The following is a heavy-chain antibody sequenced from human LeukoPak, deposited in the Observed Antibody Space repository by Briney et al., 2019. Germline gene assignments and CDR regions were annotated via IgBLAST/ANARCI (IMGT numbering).Heavy chain of an antibody. J-gene: IGHJ5*02. CDR1: GYSISSGYY. V-gene: IGHV4-38-2*02. CDR3: ARPPGIAAAWFDP. CDR2: IYHSGST. D-gene: IGHD6-13*01. Sequence: PSETLSLTCTVSGYSISSGYYWGWIRQPPGKGLEWIGSIYHSGSTYYNPSLKSRVTISVDTSKDQLSLKLNSVTATDTAIYYCARPPGIAAAWFDPWGQGTLVTVSS.